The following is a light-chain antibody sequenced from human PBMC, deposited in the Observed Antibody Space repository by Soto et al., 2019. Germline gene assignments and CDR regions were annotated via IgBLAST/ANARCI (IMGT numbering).Light chain of an antibody. J-gene: IGLJ3*02. CDR2: VDNRGSH. CDR3: QTWGTGSWV. V-gene: IGLV4-69*01. CDR1: SAHSGYA. Sequence: QPVLAQSGPASAYLGASVTLTCTLSSAHSGYAIAWHQQQPEKGPRYLMKVDNRGSHTKGNGIPDRFSGSSSGAERYLTISSLKSEDEDDYYCQTWGTGSWVFGGGTK.